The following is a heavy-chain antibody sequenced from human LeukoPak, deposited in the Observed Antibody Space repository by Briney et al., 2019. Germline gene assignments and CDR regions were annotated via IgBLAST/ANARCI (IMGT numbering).Heavy chain of an antibody. CDR3: ARGGGTITTRSLDY. Sequence: GGSLRLSCAASGFTFSGYAMTWVRQAPGKGLEWVSAVGSSGVTTYHADSVKGRFTISGDNSKNTVYLQMNNLRAEDTAVYYCARGGGTITTRSLDYWGQGTLVTVSS. V-gene: IGHV3-23*01. CDR1: GFTFSGYA. J-gene: IGHJ4*02. CDR2: VGSSGVTT. D-gene: IGHD1-1*01.